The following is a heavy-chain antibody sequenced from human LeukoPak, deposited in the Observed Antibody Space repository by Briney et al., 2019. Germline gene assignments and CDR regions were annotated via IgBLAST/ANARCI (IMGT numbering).Heavy chain of an antibody. CDR3: AKVPYDNYFYYFVY. Sequence: GGSLRLSCAASGFTFSNYGMSWVRQAPGKGPEWVSAISGSGAYTHYADPVKGRFTISRDNSRNTLYLQMHSLRSDDTAVYYCAKVPYDNYFYYFVYWGQGTLVTVSS. V-gene: IGHV3-23*01. CDR1: GFTFSNYG. CDR2: ISGSGAYT. D-gene: IGHD2/OR15-2a*01. J-gene: IGHJ4*02.